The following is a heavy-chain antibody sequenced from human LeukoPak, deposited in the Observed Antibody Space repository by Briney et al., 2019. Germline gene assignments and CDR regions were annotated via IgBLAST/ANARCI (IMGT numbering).Heavy chain of an antibody. CDR3: ARDRGYCSSTSCRRFDY. V-gene: IGHV3-23*01. Sequence: GGSLRLSCAASGFTFSSYAMSWVRQAPGKGLEWVSAISGSGGSTYYADSAKGRFTISRDNAKNSLYLQMNSLRAEDTAVYYCARDRGYCSSTSCRRFDYWGQGTLVTVSS. J-gene: IGHJ4*02. CDR2: ISGSGGST. CDR1: GFTFSSYA. D-gene: IGHD2-2*01.